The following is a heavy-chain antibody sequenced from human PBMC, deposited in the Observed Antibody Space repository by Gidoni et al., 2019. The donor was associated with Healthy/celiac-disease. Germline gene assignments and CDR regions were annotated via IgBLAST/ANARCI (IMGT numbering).Heavy chain of an antibody. D-gene: IGHD3-16*01. CDR2: IYYSGST. J-gene: IGHJ2*01. Sequence: QVQLQESGPGLVKPSETLSLTCTVSGGSISSDYWSWIRQPPGKGLAWIGYIYYSGSTTYNPSLKSRVTISVDTSNTQFPLKLSSVTAADTAVYYCARRSHPWGGLLSPGYFDLWGRGTLVTVSS. V-gene: IGHV4-59*08. CDR1: GGSISSDY. CDR3: ARRSHPWGGLLSPGYFDL.